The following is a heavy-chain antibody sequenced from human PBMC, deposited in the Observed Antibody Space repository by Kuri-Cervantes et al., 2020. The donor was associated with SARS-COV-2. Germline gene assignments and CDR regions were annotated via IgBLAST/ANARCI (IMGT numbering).Heavy chain of an antibody. CDR3: ARDPGYGGLRYYFDY. CDR2: IWYDGSNK. CDR1: GFTFSSYG. D-gene: IGHD5-12*01. Sequence: GGSLRLSCAASGFTFSSYGMHWVRQAPGKGLEWVAVIWYDGSNKYYADSVKGRFTISRDNSKNTLYLQMNSLRAEDTAVYYCARDPGYGGLRYYFDYWGQGTLVTVSS. J-gene: IGHJ4*02. V-gene: IGHV3-33*08.